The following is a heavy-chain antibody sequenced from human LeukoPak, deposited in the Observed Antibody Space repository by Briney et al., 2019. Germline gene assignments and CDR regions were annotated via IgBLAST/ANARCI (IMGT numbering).Heavy chain of an antibody. CDR3: ARDRGSGWSPRYYYYYMDV. CDR2: IIPFFGTA. V-gene: IGHV1-69*05. J-gene: IGHJ6*03. D-gene: IGHD6-19*01. Sequence: SVKVSCKASGGTFSSYAISWVRQAPGQGLEWMGGIIPFFGTANYAQKFQGRVTITTDESTSTAYMELSSLRSEDTAVYYCARDRGSGWSPRYYYYYMDVWGKGTTVTVSS. CDR1: GGTFSSYA.